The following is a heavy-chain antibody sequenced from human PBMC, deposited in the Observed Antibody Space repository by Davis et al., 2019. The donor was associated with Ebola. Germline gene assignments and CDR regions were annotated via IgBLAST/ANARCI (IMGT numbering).Heavy chain of an antibody. Sequence: PGGSLRPSCAASGFSFSYYSMNWVRQAPGKGLEWISSISRYSKTLHYADSVKGRFTVSRDDDKKFLYLQMNSLRDEDTAVYYCARDSGTVFDIVTTNPYFDNWGQGSLVTVSS. CDR3: ARDSGTVFDIVTTNPYFDN. CDR1: GFSFSYYS. V-gene: IGHV3-48*02. J-gene: IGHJ4*02. D-gene: IGHD5-12*01. CDR2: ISRYSKTL.